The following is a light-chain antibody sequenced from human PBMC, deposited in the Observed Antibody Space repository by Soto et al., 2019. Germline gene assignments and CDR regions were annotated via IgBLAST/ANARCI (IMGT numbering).Light chain of an antibody. J-gene: IGKJ5*01. CDR2: GAS. Sequence: IVLTQSPATLSSSSGERVTLSCRASQSVSSTSIAWYQHKPGLAPRLLVYGASRRATGIPARFSGSGSKTDFTLTISSLEPEDFAVYYCQQRSNWPPGITFGQGTRLEIK. CDR3: QQRSNWPPGIT. V-gene: IGKV3D-20*02. CDR1: QSVSST.